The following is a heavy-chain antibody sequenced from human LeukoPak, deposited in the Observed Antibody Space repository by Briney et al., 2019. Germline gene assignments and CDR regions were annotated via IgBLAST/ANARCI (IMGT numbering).Heavy chain of an antibody. V-gene: IGHV3-11*06. CDR1: GFAFSDYY. CDR3: ARDNIENYYYYGMDV. CDR2: ISSSSRYT. Sequence: GGSLRLSCAASGFAFSDYYMSWIRQAPGKGLEWVSSISSSSRYTYYADSMKGRFTISRDNAKNSLYLQMNTLRAEDTAVYYCARDNIENYYYYGMDVWGQGTTVTVSS. J-gene: IGHJ6*02.